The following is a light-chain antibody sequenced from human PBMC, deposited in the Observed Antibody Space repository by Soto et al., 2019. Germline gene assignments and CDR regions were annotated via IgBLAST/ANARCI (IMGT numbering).Light chain of an antibody. CDR2: GAS. Sequence: EIVLTQSPATLSLSPGERATLSCRASQSISSNLAWYQQKPGQAPRLLIYGASNRATGIPARFSGSGSGTDFTLTISSLEPEDFAVYYCQQRINWPLTLRGGTKVEIK. J-gene: IGKJ4*01. CDR3: QQRINWPLT. V-gene: IGKV3-11*01. CDR1: QSISSN.